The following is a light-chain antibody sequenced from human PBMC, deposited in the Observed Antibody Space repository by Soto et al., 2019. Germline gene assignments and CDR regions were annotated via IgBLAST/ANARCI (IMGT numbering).Light chain of an antibody. V-gene: IGLV2-14*01. J-gene: IGLJ1*01. CDR3: TSFTTKSSYV. Sequence: QSVLTQPASVSGSPGQSITISCTGTSSDVGAYKYVSWYQQQAGKSPRLMIYEVNNRPSGVSNRFSGSKSGNTAFLTISGLQAEDEADYYCTSFTTKSSYVFGTGTKATVL. CDR2: EVN. CDR1: SSDVGAYKY.